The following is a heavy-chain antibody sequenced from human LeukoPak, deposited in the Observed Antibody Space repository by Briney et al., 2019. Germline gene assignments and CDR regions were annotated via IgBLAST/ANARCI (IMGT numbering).Heavy chain of an antibody. D-gene: IGHD6-6*01. J-gene: IGHJ6*02. CDR3: ASPSGSIAARPYYYYYGMDV. CDR2: ISAYNGNT. Sequence: ASVKVSCKASGYTFTSYGISWVRQAPGQGLEWMGWISAYNGNTNYAQKLQGRVTMTTDTSTSTAYMELRSLRSDDTAVYYCASPSGSIAARPYYYYYGMDVWGQGTTVTVSS. CDR1: GYTFTSYG. V-gene: IGHV1-18*01.